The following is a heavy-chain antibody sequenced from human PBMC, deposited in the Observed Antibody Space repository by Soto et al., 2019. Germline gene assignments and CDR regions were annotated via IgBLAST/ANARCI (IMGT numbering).Heavy chain of an antibody. V-gene: IGHV3-23*01. Sequence: PGGSLRLSCAASGFTFSSYSMNWVRQAPGKGLEWVSAISNSFSDGNTHYADSVKGRFTISRDNDKNTVFLEMNSLRAEDTAVYYCAKVFSPEGGNYFDYWGQGTLVTVSS. CDR1: GFTFSSYS. J-gene: IGHJ4*02. CDR3: AKVFSPEGGNYFDY. CDR2: ISNSFSDGNT.